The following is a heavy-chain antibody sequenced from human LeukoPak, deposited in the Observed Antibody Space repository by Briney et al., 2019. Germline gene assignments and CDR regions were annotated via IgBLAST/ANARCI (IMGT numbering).Heavy chain of an antibody. V-gene: IGHV3-21*01. J-gene: IGHJ4*02. CDR3: ARVAAGPF. CDR2: ISSSSNYI. D-gene: IGHD6-13*01. CDR1: GFIFSNYN. Sequence: RAGGSLRLSCAASGFIFSNYNMNWVRQAPGKGLEWVSSISSSSNYIYYADSVKGRFTISRDNAKNSLYLKMNSLRAEDSAVYYCARVAAGPFWGQGTLVTVSS.